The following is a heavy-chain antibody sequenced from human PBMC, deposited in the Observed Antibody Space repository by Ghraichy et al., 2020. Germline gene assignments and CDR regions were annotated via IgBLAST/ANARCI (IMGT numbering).Heavy chain of an antibody. J-gene: IGHJ6*02. CDR1: GFTFSSYA. V-gene: IGHV3-23*01. CDR2: ISGSGGST. CDR3: AKRSGYQLLSNLYYYGMDV. Sequence: GGSLRLSCAASGFTFSSYAMSWVRQAPGKGLEWVSAISGSGGSTYYADSVKGRFTISRDNSKNTLYLQMNSLRAEDTAVYYCAKRSGYQLLSNLYYYGMDVWGQGTTVTVSS. D-gene: IGHD2-2*01.